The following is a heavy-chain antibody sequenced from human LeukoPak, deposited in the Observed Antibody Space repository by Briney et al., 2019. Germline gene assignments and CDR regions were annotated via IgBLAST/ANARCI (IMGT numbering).Heavy chain of an antibody. V-gene: IGHV1-2*02. CDR2: INPNSGGT. Sequence: ASVKVSCKASGYTFTGYYMHWVRQAPGQGLEWMGWINPNSGGTNYAQKFQGRVTMTRDTSISTAYMELSRLRSDAPAVYDCTRVNCSGGRCYVGYWGQGTLVTVSS. D-gene: IGHD2-15*01. CDR1: GYTFTGYY. J-gene: IGHJ4*02. CDR3: TRVNCSGGRCYVGY.